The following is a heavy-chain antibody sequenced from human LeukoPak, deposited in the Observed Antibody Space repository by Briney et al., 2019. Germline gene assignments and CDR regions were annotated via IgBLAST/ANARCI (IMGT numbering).Heavy chain of an antibody. CDR2: ISSSSSTI. CDR3: ARRTALEQYFDY. Sequence: GGSLRLSCAASGFTFSSYRMNWVRQAPGKGLEWVSYISSSSSTIYYADSVKGRFTISRDNSKNTLYLQMNSMRADDTAVYYCARRTALEQYFDYWGQGTLVTVSS. V-gene: IGHV3-48*01. CDR1: GFTFSSYR. J-gene: IGHJ4*02. D-gene: IGHD1/OR15-1a*01.